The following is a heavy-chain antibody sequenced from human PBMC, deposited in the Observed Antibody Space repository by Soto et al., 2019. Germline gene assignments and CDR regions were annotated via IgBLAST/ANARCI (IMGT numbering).Heavy chain of an antibody. Sequence: PSETLSHTCTVSVCSISSTIYYWGWIRQPPGKGLEWIGSIYYSGSTYYNPSLKSRVTISVDTSKNQFSLKLSSVTAADTAVYYCARRGPLAAAGNNWFDPWGQGTLVTVS. V-gene: IGHV4-39*01. CDR1: VCSISSTIYY. D-gene: IGHD6-13*01. CDR3: ARRGPLAAAGNNWFDP. CDR2: IYYSGST. J-gene: IGHJ5*02.